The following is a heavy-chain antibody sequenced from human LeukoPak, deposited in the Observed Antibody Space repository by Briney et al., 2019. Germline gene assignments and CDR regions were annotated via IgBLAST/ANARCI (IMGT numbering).Heavy chain of an antibody. J-gene: IGHJ4*02. V-gene: IGHV3-23*01. CDR2: ITYSDSNT. CDR3: AKRFDSSGQTKSFDS. D-gene: IGHD3-22*01. Sequence: GGSLRLSCAASGFTFSDYYMSWIRQAPGKGLEWVATITYSDSNTYYADSVKGRFTISRDNFKNTLYLQMNSLRAEDTAVYYCAKRFDSSGQTKSFDSWGQGTLVTVSS. CDR1: GFTFSDYY.